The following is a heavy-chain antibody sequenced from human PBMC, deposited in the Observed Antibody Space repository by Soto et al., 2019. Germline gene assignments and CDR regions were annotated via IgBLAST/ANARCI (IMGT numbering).Heavy chain of an antibody. CDR2: IYDDGSA. CDR3: ARDKYCSGGSCRKNWSGP. V-gene: IGHV4-59*01. Sequence: SETLSLTCTVSGGSISSSYWSWIRQPPGKGLEWLAYIYDDGSANYNPSLKSRATISLDMSKNQFSLKLTSVTAADTAVYYCARDKYCSGGSCRKNWSGPWGQGPLVTVSS. J-gene: IGHJ5*02. D-gene: IGHD2-15*01. CDR1: GGSISSSY.